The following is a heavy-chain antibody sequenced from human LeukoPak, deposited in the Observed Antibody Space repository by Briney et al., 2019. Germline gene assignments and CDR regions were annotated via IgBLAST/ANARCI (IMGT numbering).Heavy chain of an antibody. CDR3: ARGALHDYGDYVYYYGMDV. Sequence: SETLSLTCTVSGGSISSGGYYWSWIRQHPGKGLEWIGYIYYSGSTYYNPSLKSRVTISVDTSKNQFSLKLSSVTAADTAVYYCARGALHDYGDYVYYYGMDVWGQGTTVTDSS. CDR2: IYYSGST. CDR1: GGSISSGGYY. D-gene: IGHD4-17*01. J-gene: IGHJ6*02. V-gene: IGHV4-31*03.